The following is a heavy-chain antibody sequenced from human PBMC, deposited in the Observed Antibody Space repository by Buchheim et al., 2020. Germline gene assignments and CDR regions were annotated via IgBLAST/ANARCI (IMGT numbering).Heavy chain of an antibody. D-gene: IGHD6-19*01. J-gene: IGHJ6*02. V-gene: IGHV1-8*01. Sequence: QVQLVQSGAEVKKPGASVKVSCKASGYTFTSDDINWVRQATGQGLEWMGWMNPNSGNTGYAQKFQGRVTMTRNTSLSTASMELSRRRSEDTAVYYCARGGCGSSGWRYYYYYYGMDVWGQGTT. CDR3: ARGGCGSSGWRYYYYYYGMDV. CDR1: GYTFTSDD. CDR2: MNPNSGNT.